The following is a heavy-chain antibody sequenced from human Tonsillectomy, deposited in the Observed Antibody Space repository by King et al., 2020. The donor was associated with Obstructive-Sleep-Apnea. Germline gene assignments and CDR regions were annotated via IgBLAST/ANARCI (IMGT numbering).Heavy chain of an antibody. V-gene: IGHV6-1*01. CDR2: TYYKSKGYN. CDR3: ASDNYDILTGYYYGMDV. CDR1: GDSVSSNSAA. Sequence: VQLQQSGPGLVKPSQTLSLTCAISGDSVSSNSAAWNWIRQSPSRGLEWLGRTYYKSKGYNDYAESVKSRITINPDTSKNPFSLQLNSVTPEDTAVYYCASDNYDILTGYYYGMDVWGQGTTVTVSS. J-gene: IGHJ6*02. D-gene: IGHD3-9*01.